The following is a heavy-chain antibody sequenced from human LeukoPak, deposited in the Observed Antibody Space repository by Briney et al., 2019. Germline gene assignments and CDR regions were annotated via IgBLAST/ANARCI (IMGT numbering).Heavy chain of an antibody. CDR3: ARGFLGYSSSRTAFDI. CDR2: INPNSGGT. J-gene: IGHJ3*02. D-gene: IGHD6-13*01. CDR1: GYAFTGYY. Sequence: ASVKVSCKASGYAFTGYYMHWVRQAPGQGLEWMGWINPNSGGTNYAQKFQGRVTMTRDTSISTAYMELSRLRSDDTAVYYCARGFLGYSSSRTAFDIWGQGTMVTVSS. V-gene: IGHV1-2*02.